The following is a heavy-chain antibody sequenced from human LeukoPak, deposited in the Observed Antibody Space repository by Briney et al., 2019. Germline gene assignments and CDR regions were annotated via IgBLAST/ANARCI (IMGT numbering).Heavy chain of an antibody. J-gene: IGHJ6*02. CDR1: GFTLSSYW. Sequence: GGSLRLSCVASGFTLSSYWTSWVRQAPGKGLEWLANIKQDGSEKYYVDSVKGRFTISRDNAKNSLYLQMNNLRAEDTAVYYCARASHGLDVWGQGTTVTVSS. CDR3: ARASHGLDV. CDR2: IKQDGSEK. V-gene: IGHV3-7*03. D-gene: IGHD5-24*01.